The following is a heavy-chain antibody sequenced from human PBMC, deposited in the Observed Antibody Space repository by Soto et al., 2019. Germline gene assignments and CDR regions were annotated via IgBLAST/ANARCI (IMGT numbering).Heavy chain of an antibody. CDR2: ISWNSGIP. J-gene: IGHJ3*02. Sequence: EVQLVESGGDLVQPGRSLRLSCAASGFTFDDYPMNWVRQVPGKGLEWVAGISWNSGIPCYADSVRGRFSISRDNAKKALTLQMNNPRLEDTAIYFCVKDGLTSIFGLVSYGVVIGGRGTRVTISS. D-gene: IGHD3-3*01. V-gene: IGHV3-9*01. CDR3: VKDGLTSIFGLVSYGVVI. CDR1: GFTFDDYP.